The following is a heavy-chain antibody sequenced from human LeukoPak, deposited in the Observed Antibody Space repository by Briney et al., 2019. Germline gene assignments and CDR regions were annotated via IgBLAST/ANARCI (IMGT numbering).Heavy chain of an antibody. Sequence: SETLSLTCTVSGGSISSSSYYWGWIRQPPGKGLEWIGSIYYSGSTYYNPSLKSRVTISVDTSKNQFSLKLSSVTAADTAVYYCARHRWDIVVVPAAEFDYWGQGTLVTVSS. CDR3: ARHRWDIVVVPAAEFDY. CDR2: IYYSGST. CDR1: GGSISSSSYY. V-gene: IGHV4-39*01. D-gene: IGHD2-2*01. J-gene: IGHJ4*02.